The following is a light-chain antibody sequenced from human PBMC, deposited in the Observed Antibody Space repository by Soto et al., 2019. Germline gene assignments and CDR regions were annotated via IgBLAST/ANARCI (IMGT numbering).Light chain of an antibody. V-gene: IGLV2-14*01. CDR1: GSDIGGYNY. CDR2: EAT. CDR3: SSYTSSATWV. Sequence: QSALTQPASVSGSPGQSITISCTGTGSDIGGYNYVSWYQQHPGKAPQLMIYEATDRPSGVSSRCSGSKSGSTASLTISGLQAEDEADYYCSSYTSSATWVFGGGTKLTVL. J-gene: IGLJ3*02.